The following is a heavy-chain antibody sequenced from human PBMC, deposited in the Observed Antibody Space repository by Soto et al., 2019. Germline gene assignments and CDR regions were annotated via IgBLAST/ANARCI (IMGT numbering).Heavy chain of an antibody. CDR3: AKPLLDSSGPYYYGMDV. CDR2: ISYDGSNK. CDR1: GFTFSSYG. Sequence: GGSLRLSCAAPGFTFSSYGMHWVRQAPGKGLEWVAVISYDGSNKYYADSVKGRFTISRDNSKNTLYLQMNSLRAEDTAVYYCAKPLLDSSGPYYYGMDVWGQGTTVTVSS. D-gene: IGHD6-25*01. V-gene: IGHV3-30*18. J-gene: IGHJ6*02.